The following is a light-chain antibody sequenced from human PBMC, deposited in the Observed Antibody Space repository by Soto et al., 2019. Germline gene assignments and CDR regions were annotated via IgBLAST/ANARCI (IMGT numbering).Light chain of an antibody. J-gene: IGKJ2*01. CDR2: GAS. CDR3: QHYNNWPYT. V-gene: IGKV3-15*01. CDR1: QSVSSN. Sequence: EIVMTQSPATLSVSPGERASLSCRASQSVSSNLAWYQQKLGQAPRLLIYGASTSATGIPARFSGSGSGTEFILTISSLQSEDFVVYYCQHYNNWPYTFGQGTKLEIK.